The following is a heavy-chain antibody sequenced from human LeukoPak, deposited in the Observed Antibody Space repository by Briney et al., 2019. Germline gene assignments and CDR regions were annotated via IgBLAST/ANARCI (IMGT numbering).Heavy chain of an antibody. CDR3: AHRPYNSSLYDAFDI. V-gene: IGHV2-5*01. Sequence: SGPTLVKPTQTLTLTCTFSGFSLSTSGVDVGWIRQPPGKALEWLALIYWNDDKRYSPSLTSRLTITKDTSKNHVVLTMTNMDPVDTATYYCAHRPYNSSLYDAFDIWGQGTMVTVSS. D-gene: IGHD6-19*01. J-gene: IGHJ3*02. CDR1: GFSLSTSGVD. CDR2: IYWNDDK.